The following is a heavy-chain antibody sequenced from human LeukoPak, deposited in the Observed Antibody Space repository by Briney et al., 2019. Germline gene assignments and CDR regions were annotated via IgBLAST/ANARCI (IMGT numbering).Heavy chain of an antibody. D-gene: IGHD1-26*01. CDR2: IYYSGST. V-gene: IGHV4-39*07. Sequence: PSETLSLTCTVSGGSISSSSYYWGWIRQPPGKGLEWIGSIYYSGSTDYNPSLKSRLTVSVDSTKNQVFMNLTSVTAADTAVYYCARRQVGPTTRGTFDIWGHGTMVTVSS. CDR3: ARRQVGPTTRGTFDI. J-gene: IGHJ3*02. CDR1: GGSISSSSYY.